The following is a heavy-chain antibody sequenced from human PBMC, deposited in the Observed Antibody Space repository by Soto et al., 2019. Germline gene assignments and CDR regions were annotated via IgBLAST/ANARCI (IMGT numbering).Heavy chain of an antibody. V-gene: IGHV3-74*01. J-gene: IGHJ6*02. Sequence: EVQVVESGGDSVQPGGSLRLSCSTSGFTFSSYWMHWVSQAPGKGLVWVSRISGDGSRTYYADSVQGRFTISRDNAKNTLYLQMSSLSAEDTAVYYCARGLSGYYGMDVWGQGTTVSVFS. CDR3: ARGLSGYYGMDV. CDR2: ISGDGSRT. CDR1: GFTFSSYW. D-gene: IGHD1-26*01.